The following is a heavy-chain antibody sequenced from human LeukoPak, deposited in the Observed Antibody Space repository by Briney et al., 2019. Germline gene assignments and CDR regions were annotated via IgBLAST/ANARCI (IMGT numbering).Heavy chain of an antibody. Sequence: PSETLSLTCTVSGGSVSSSFYYWGWIRQPPGKGLEWIGSVYFSGSTHYNPSLKSRVTISVDTSKNQFSLKLTSVTAADTAVYYCANAASYSVDYWGQGTLVTVSS. D-gene: IGHD1-26*01. CDR3: ANAASYSVDY. CDR2: VYFSGST. J-gene: IGHJ4*02. V-gene: IGHV4-39*01. CDR1: GGSVSSSFYY.